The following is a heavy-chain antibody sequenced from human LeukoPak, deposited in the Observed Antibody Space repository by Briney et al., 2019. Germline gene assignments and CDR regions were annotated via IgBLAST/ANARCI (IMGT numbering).Heavy chain of an antibody. Sequence: PSETLSLTCIVSGGSIINSNYYWGWIRQPPGKGLEWIGSIYYSGNTYYNPSLKSRVTISVDTSQNQFSLKLSSVTAADTAVYYCARVNLLFLGESVDYWGQGTLVTVSS. CDR2: IYYSGNT. J-gene: IGHJ4*02. V-gene: IGHV4-39*07. CDR3: ARVNLLFLGESVDY. D-gene: IGHD3-16*01. CDR1: GGSIINSNYY.